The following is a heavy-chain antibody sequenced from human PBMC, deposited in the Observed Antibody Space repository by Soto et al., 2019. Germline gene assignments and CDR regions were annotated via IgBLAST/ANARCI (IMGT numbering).Heavy chain of an antibody. CDR3: AKDGGANYYYYGMDV. V-gene: IGHV3-30*18. CDR1: GFTFSSYG. Sequence: QVQLVESGGGVVQPGRSLRLSCAASGFTFSSYGMHWVRQAPGKGLEWVAVISYDGSNKYYADSVKGRFTISRDNSKNTLYLQMNSLRAEDTAVYYCAKDGGANYYYYGMDVWGQGTTVTVSS. J-gene: IGHJ6*02. D-gene: IGHD1-26*01. CDR2: ISYDGSNK.